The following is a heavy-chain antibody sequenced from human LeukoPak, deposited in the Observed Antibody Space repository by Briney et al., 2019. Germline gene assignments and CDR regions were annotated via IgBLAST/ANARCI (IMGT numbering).Heavy chain of an antibody. CDR1: GGSISSYY. CDR2: IYYSGST. D-gene: IGHD4-17*01. V-gene: IGHV4-59*01. Sequence: SETLSLTCTVSGGSISSYYWSWIRQPPGKGLEWIGYIYYSGSTNYNPSLKSRVTISVDTSKNQFSLKLSSVTAADTAVYYCARDRAPLYGDYYMDVWGKGTTVTISS. CDR3: ARDRAPLYGDYYMDV. J-gene: IGHJ6*03.